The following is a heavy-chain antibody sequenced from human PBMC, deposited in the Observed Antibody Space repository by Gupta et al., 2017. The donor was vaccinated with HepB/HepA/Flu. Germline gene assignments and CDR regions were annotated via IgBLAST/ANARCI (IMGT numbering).Heavy chain of an antibody. D-gene: IGHD3-3*01. CDR2: IIPILGIT. V-gene: IGHV1-69*04. J-gene: IGHJ4*02. CDR1: GGSFRHYA. CDR3: ARGSEGGDFWSGLMVF. Sequence: QAQLVQSGAEVKKTGTSVKVSCKASGGSFRHYAIVGVRQASGQGLEWMGSIIPILGITNYPQKFRDRVTISADTSTSTSYMELNSLISDDTAVYYCARGSEGGDFWSGLMVFWGQGTLVTVSS.